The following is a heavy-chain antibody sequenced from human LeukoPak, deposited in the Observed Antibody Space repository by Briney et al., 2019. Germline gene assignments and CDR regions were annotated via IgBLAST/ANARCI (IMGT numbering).Heavy chain of an antibody. V-gene: IGHV3-33*08. D-gene: IGHD1-7*01. CDR3: AKGRTTGLGMDYYLDV. CDR2: IWYGGSNK. Sequence: GRSLRLSCAASGFTFSSYGMHWVRQAPGKGLEWVAVIWYGGSNKYYADSVKGRFTISRDNSKNTLYLQMNSLRAEDTAVYYCAKGRTTGLGMDYYLDVWGKGTTVTVSS. CDR1: GFTFSSYG. J-gene: IGHJ6*03.